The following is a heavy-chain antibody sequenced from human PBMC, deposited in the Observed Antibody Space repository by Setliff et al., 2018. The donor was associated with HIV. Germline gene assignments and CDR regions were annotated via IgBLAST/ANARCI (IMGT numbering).Heavy chain of an antibody. CDR2: ISAYNGNT. J-gene: IGHJ3*02. CDR3: ARLASGGWPLEVFDI. V-gene: IGHV1-18*01. D-gene: IGHD2-15*01. Sequence: ASVKVSCKASGYTFTSYDISWVRQAPGQGLEYLGWISAYNGNTNYAQKVRGRITMTTDASTSTVDMELRSLTSDDTAVYYCARLASGGWPLEVFDIWGQGTMVTVSS. CDR1: GYTFTSYD.